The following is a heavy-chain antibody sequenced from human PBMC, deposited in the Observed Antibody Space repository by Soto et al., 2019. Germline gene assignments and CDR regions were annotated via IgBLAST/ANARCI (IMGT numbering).Heavy chain of an antibody. D-gene: IGHD1-26*01. Sequence: QVQLVQSGAEVKKPGSSVKVSCKASGGTFSTYAITWVRQAPGQGLEWLGGIIPIFGTTDYARKFQGRVTITAAESTSTVFIELSSLTSEDRAVYYCARGVGAYYFDYWGQGTQVTVSS. J-gene: IGHJ4*02. CDR1: GGTFSTYA. V-gene: IGHV1-69*01. CDR3: ARGVGAYYFDY. CDR2: IIPIFGTT.